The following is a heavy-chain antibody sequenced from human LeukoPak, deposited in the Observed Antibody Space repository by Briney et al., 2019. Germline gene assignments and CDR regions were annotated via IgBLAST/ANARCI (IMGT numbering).Heavy chain of an antibody. J-gene: IGHJ4*02. CDR2: IYYRGST. V-gene: IGHV4-59*01. D-gene: IGHD2-15*01. CDR3: ARVGCSGGSCPFDY. Sequence: SETLSLTCTVSGGSLSSYYWSWIRQPPGKGLEWIGYIYYRGSTDYNPSLKGRVTISVDTSKNQFSLKLSSVTAADTAVYYCARVGCSGGSCPFDYWGQGTLVTVSS. CDR1: GGSLSSYY.